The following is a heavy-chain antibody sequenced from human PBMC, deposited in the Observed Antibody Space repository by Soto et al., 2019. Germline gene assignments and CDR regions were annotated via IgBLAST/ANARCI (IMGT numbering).Heavy chain of an antibody. V-gene: IGHV4-30-4*01. Sequence: QVQLQESGPGLVKPSQTLSLTCTVSGDSISSANNYWSWIHQPPGEGLEWIGFISYSGTTSYSPSLKSRLAISLDTSKNQFSLSLTSVTAADTAVYYCARGRGYSYVLDPWGQGTLVTVSS. CDR2: ISYSGTT. CDR3: ARGRGYSYVLDP. J-gene: IGHJ5*02. CDR1: GDSISSANNY. D-gene: IGHD5-12*01.